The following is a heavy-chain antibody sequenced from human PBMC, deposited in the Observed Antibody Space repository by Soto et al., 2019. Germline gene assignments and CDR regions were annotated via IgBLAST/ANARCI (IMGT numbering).Heavy chain of an antibody. Sequence: GSGPTLVNPTQTLTLTCTFSGFSFSINGVAVGWIRQPPGQALEWLALIYWDDDQRYNPSLKNRLTITNDTSRNQVVLTMTNMDPVDTATYYCAHKRDVSRGFKSWGQGTLVTVSS. CDR2: IYWDDDQ. V-gene: IGHV2-5*02. CDR3: AHKRDVSRGFKS. J-gene: IGHJ5*01. CDR1: GFSFSINGVA.